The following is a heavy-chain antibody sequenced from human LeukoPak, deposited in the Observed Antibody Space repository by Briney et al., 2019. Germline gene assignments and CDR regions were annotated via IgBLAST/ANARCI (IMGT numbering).Heavy chain of an antibody. CDR3: AKWREGTMVYFDY. D-gene: IGHD3-10*01. CDR2: ISGSGHNT. V-gene: IGHV3-23*01. Sequence: PGGSLRLSCAASRFTFSSYAMTWVRQAPGKGLEWVSAISGSGHNTYYADSVKGRFTISRDNSKNTVYLQMNSLRAEDTALYYCAKWREGTMVYFDYWGQGTLVTVSS. J-gene: IGHJ4*02. CDR1: RFTFSSYA.